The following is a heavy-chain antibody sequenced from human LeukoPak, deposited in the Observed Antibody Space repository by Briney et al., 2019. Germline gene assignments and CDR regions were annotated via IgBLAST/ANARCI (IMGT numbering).Heavy chain of an antibody. Sequence: GASVKVSCKASGGTFSSYAISWVRQAPGQGLEWMGWVNPRNGGTYFAQKFQGKVTMTRDTSITTAYLELSSLRSDDTAVYYCARDTGDGYDNWFDPWGQGTLVTVSS. CDR2: VNPRNGGT. V-gene: IGHV1-2*02. CDR1: GGTFSSYA. CDR3: ARDTGDGYDNWFDP. D-gene: IGHD3-22*01. J-gene: IGHJ5*02.